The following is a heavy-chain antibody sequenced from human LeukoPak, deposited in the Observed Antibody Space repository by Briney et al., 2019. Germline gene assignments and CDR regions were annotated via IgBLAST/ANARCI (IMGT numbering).Heavy chain of an antibody. CDR2: ISSSSSYI. V-gene: IGHV3-21*04. CDR1: RFIFSTYS. J-gene: IGHJ4*02. CDR3: AKAYSRGWTTVVTLYFDY. D-gene: IGHD4-23*01. Sequence: GGSLRLSCAASRFIFSTYSLHWVRQAPGEGLEWVSSISSSSSYINYADSVKGRFTISRDNAKNSLYLQMNSLRAEDTPLYYCAKAYSRGWTTVVTLYFDYWGQGPLVTVPS.